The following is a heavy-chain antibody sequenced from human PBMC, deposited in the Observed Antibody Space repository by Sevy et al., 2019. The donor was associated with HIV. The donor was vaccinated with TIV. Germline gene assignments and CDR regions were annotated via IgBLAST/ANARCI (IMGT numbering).Heavy chain of an antibody. CDR1: GFTFSGYA. D-gene: IGHD6-19*01. CDR3: ARGSGGVVAGTGYFDY. V-gene: IGHV3-30-3*01. CDR2: ISFDGSNK. Sequence: GGSLRLSCAASGFTFSGYAMHWVRHAPGKGLEWVAVISFDGSNKYYADSVKGRFTISRDNSKNTLYLQMNSLRVEDTAVYYCARGSGGVVAGTGYFDYWGQGTLVTVSS. J-gene: IGHJ4*02.